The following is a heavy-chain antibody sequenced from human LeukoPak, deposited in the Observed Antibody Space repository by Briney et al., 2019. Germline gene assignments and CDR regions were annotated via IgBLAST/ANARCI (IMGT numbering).Heavy chain of an antibody. J-gene: IGHJ6*02. V-gene: IGHV1-8*01. CDR1: GYTFTSYD. CDR2: MNPNSGNT. CDR3: ARDGLGSSYYYYGMDV. Sequence: GASVKVSCKASGYTFTSYDINWVRQATGQGLEWMGWMNPNSGNTGYAQKFQGRVTMTRNTSISTAYMELSSLRSDDTAVYYCARDGLGSSYYYYGMDVWGQGTTVTVSS. D-gene: IGHD3/OR15-3a*01.